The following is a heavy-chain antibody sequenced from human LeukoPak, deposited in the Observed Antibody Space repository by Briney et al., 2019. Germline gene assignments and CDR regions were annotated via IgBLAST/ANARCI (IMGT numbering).Heavy chain of an antibody. V-gene: IGHV3-23*01. Sequence: GGSLRLSCAASGFVFSDYSMNWVRQAPGKGLEWVSNIRGSGSGSGSGMYYADSVKGRFTISRDNSKNTLSLQMNSLRVDDTAVYCCAKECALTPGHKFDSWGQGTLVTVSS. CDR1: GFVFSDYS. CDR3: AKECALTPGHKFDS. J-gene: IGHJ4*02. CDR2: IRGSGSGSGSGM. D-gene: IGHD4-23*01.